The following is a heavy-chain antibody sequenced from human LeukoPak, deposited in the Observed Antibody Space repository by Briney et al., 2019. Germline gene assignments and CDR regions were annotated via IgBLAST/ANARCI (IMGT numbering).Heavy chain of an antibody. J-gene: IGHJ4*02. V-gene: IGHV3-30*19. CDR2: ISYDGSNK. D-gene: IGHD3-22*01. CDR1: GFTFSSYG. CDR3: ARDFESGYDY. Sequence: PGGSLRLSCAASGFTFSSYGMHWVRQAPGKGLEWVAVISYDGSNKYYADSVKGRFTISRDNSKNTLYLQMNSLRAEDTAVYYCARDFESGYDYWGQGTLVTVSS.